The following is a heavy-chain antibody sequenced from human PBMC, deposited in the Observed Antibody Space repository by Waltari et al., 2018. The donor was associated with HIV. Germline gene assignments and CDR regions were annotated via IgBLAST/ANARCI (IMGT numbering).Heavy chain of an antibody. D-gene: IGHD2-21*01. J-gene: IGHJ3*01. V-gene: IGHV5-51*01. CDR2: IYPGDSET. CDR3: ARVLIGADNSFDF. Sequence: WVRQMSGKGLEWMGIIYPGDSETRYNPSFQGKVTISADTSINTAYLQWHRLQASDTAVYYCARVLIGADNSFDFWGQGTMVTVSS.